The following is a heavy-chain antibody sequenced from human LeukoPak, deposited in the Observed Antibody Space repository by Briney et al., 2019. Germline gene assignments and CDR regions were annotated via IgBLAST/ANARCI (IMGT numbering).Heavy chain of an antibody. J-gene: IGHJ2*01. CDR3: AREERDGYNYYWYFDL. CDR2: ISSSSIYI. Sequence: PGGSLRLSCAASGFTFSDYYMSWIRQAPGKGLEWVSSISSSSIYIYYADLVKGRFTISRDNAKNPLYLQISSLRAEDTAMYYCAREERDGYNYYWYFDLWGRGTLVTVSS. V-gene: IGHV3-11*06. CDR1: GFTFSDYY. D-gene: IGHD5-24*01.